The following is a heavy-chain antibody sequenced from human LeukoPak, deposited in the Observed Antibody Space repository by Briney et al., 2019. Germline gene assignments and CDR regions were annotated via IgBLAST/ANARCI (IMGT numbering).Heavy chain of an antibody. CDR3: AREDCSSTSCYYDFWSDGTNAFDI. J-gene: IGHJ3*02. D-gene: IGHD2-2*01. Sequence: ASVKVSCKASGGTFSSYAISWVRQAPGQGLEWMGRIIPIFGTANYAQKFQGRVTITTDESTSTAYMELSSLRSEDTAVYYCAREDCSSTSCYYDFWSDGTNAFDIWGQGTMVTVSP. CDR1: GGTFSSYA. CDR2: IIPIFGTA. V-gene: IGHV1-69*05.